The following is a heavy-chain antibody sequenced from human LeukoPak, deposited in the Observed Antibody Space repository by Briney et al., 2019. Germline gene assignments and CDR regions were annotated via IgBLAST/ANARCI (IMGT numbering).Heavy chain of an antibody. CDR2: INHSGST. Sequence: PPETLSLTCAVYGGSFSGYYWSWIRQPPGKGLEWIGEINHSGSTNYNPSLKSRVTISVDTSKNQFSLKLSSVTAADTAVYYCARGGYTVLWGYYYYGMDVWGQGTTVTVSS. D-gene: IGHD5-24*01. CDR3: ARGGYTVLWGYYYYGMDV. J-gene: IGHJ6*02. CDR1: GGSFSGYY. V-gene: IGHV4-34*01.